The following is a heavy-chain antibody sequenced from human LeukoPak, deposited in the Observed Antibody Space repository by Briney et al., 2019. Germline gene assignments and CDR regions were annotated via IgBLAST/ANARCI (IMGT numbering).Heavy chain of an antibody. CDR2: ISPNYGKA. CDR3: ARYSSGWYGEFDY. J-gene: IGHJ4*02. V-gene: IGHV1-69*01. Sequence: GSSVKVSCKASGCTFTSYGISWVRQAPGQGLEWMGGISPNYGKANYAQKFQGRVTITADESTSTAYMELRSLRSDDTAVYYCARYSSGWYGEFDYWGQGTLVTVSS. D-gene: IGHD6-19*01. CDR1: GCTFTSYG.